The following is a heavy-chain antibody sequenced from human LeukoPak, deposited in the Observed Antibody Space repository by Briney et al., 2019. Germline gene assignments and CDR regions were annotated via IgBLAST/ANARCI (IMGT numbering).Heavy chain of an antibody. CDR1: GFTFSSYS. J-gene: IGHJ3*02. D-gene: IGHD3-22*01. CDR2: ISSSSYI. V-gene: IGHV3-21*01. Sequence: GGSLRLSCAASGFTFSSYSMNWVRQAPGKGLEWVSSISSSSYIYYADSVKGRSTISRDNAKNSLYLQMNSLRAEDTAVYYCARDKGGYYPDAFDIWGQGTMVTVSS. CDR3: ARDKGGYYPDAFDI.